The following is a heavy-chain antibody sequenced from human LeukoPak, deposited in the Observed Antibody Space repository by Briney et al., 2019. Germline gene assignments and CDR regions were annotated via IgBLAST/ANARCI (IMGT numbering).Heavy chain of an antibody. CDR2: FSASDGSR. CDR1: GFTFSSYW. V-gene: IGHV3-23*01. Sequence: GGSLRLSCAASGFTFSSYWMSWVRQAPGEGLEWVSGFSASDGSRYYADSVKGRFTISRDNSKNTLYLQINSLRAEDTAVYYCAKAARSDSTDYWGQGTLVTVSS. D-gene: IGHD2-21*02. J-gene: IGHJ4*02. CDR3: AKAARSDSTDY.